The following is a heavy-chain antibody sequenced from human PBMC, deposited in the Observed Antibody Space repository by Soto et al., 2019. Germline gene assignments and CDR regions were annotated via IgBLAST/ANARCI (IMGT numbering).Heavy chain of an antibody. CDR3: ASARHIGP. D-gene: IGHD2-21*01. CDR2: IRQDGSER. CDR1: GFTFGHYW. V-gene: IGHV3-7*01. Sequence: RLSCAASGFTFGHYWMSWVRQAPGKGPEWVANIRQDGSERNYVDSVKGRFTISRDNAENSLYLQMNSLRVEDTGVYYCASARHIGPWGQGTLVTVSS. J-gene: IGHJ5*02.